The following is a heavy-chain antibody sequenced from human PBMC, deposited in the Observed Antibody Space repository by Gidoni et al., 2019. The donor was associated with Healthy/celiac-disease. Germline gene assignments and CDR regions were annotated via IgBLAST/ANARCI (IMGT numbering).Heavy chain of an antibody. V-gene: IGHV2-5*02. CDR2: IYWDDDK. J-gene: IGHJ3*02. CDR1: GFSLSTSGVG. Sequence: QITLKESGPTLEKPTQTLTLTCTSSGFSLSTSGVGVGWIRQPPGKALEWLALIYWDDDKRYSPSLKSRLTITKDTSKNQVVLTMTNMDPVDTATYYCAHRHPGIAAAVGAFDIWGQGTMVTVSS. CDR3: AHRHPGIAAAVGAFDI. D-gene: IGHD6-13*01.